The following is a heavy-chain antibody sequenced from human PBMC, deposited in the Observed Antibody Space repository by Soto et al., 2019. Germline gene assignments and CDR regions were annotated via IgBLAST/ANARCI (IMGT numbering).Heavy chain of an antibody. CDR3: AREHDYGDYDFPSDAFDI. CDR1: GLTFSSYW. J-gene: IGHJ3*02. V-gene: IGHV3-7*01. D-gene: IGHD4-17*01. Sequence: GGSLRLSCAASGLTFSSYWMSWVRQAPGKGLEWVANIKQDGSEKYYVDSVKGRFTISRDNAKNSLYLQMNSLRAEDTAVYYCAREHDYGDYDFPSDAFDIWGQGTMVSVSS. CDR2: IKQDGSEK.